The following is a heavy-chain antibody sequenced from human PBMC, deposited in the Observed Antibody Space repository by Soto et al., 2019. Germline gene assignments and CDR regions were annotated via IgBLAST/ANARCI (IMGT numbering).Heavy chain of an antibody. Sequence: QVQLQQWGAGLLKPSETLSLTCAVNGGSLTGYYWSWIRQPPGKGLEGIGEIKDGGSTNYSPSLGSRVTISADTSKNQFSLRLNSVTAADTAVYFCARGQEGIVATHWDQGTLVTVSS. D-gene: IGHD5-12*01. V-gene: IGHV4-34*01. CDR3: ARGQEGIVATH. CDR2: IKDGGST. J-gene: IGHJ4*02. CDR1: GGSLTGYY.